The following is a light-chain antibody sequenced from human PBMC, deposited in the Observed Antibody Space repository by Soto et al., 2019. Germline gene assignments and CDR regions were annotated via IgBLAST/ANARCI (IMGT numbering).Light chain of an antibody. V-gene: IGLV2-23*01. CDR3: CSYAGSSTLV. CDR1: SSDVGSYNF. J-gene: IGLJ2*01. Sequence: QSALTQPASVSGSPGQSITISCTGTSSDVGSYNFVSWYQQHPGKAPKLMIYEGSKRPSGVSNRFSGSKSGNTAPLTISGLQAEDEADYYCCSYAGSSTLVFGGGTKLTVL. CDR2: EGS.